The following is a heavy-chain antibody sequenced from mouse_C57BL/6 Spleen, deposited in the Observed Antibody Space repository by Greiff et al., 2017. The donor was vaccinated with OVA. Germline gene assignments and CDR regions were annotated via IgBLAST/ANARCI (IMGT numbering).Heavy chain of an antibody. J-gene: IGHJ1*03. CDR2: IYPGDGDT. V-gene: IGHV1-82*01. CDR1: GYAFSSSW. CDR3: ARFGYDGGYWYFDV. D-gene: IGHD2-2*01. Sequence: QVQLKQSGPELVKPGASVKISCKASGYAFSSSWMNWVKQRPGKGLEWIVRIYPGDGDTNYNGKFKGKATLTADKSSSTAYMQLSSLTSEDSAVYFCARFGYDGGYWYFDVWGTGTTVTVSS.